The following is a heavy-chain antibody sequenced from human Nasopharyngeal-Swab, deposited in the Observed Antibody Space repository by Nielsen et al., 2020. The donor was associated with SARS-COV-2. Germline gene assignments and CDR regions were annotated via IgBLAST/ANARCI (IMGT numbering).Heavy chain of an antibody. V-gene: IGHV1-3*01. Sequence: ASVKVSCKASGYTFTSFAMHWVRQAPGQRLEWMGWINGGNGNTKYSQKFQGRVTFTRDTSASTAYMELSGLRSEDTAVYYCASVDMGDYWGQGTLVTVSS. D-gene: IGHD5-12*01. CDR3: ASVDMGDY. CDR1: GYTFTSFA. CDR2: INGGNGNT. J-gene: IGHJ4*02.